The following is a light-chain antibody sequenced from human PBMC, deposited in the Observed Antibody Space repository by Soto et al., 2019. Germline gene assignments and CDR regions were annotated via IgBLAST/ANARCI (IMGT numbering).Light chain of an antibody. CDR1: SSNIGSNY. Sequence: LTQPPSVSAAPGQRVTISCSGTSSNIGSNYISWYQQFPGTAPRLLIYDTYKRPSGIPDRFSGSKSGTSATLDIAGLQTGDEADYYCATWDNSLSDVVFGGGTKVTVL. CDR3: ATWDNSLSDVV. V-gene: IGLV1-51*01. CDR2: DTY. J-gene: IGLJ3*02.